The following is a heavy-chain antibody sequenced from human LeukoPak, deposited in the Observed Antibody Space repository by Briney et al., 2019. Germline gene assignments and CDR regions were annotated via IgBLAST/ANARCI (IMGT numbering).Heavy chain of an antibody. J-gene: IGHJ4*02. CDR1: GFTFSSYW. CDR3: ARVSWYGGYHY. D-gene: IGHD6-13*01. V-gene: IGHV3-7*01. CDR2: IKQDGSEK. Sequence: GGSLRLSCGASGFTFSSYWMTWVRQAPGRGLEWVANIKQDGSEKYYVDSVKGRCTISRDNAKNSMYLQMNSLRAEDTAVYYCARVSWYGGYHYWGQGTLVTVSS.